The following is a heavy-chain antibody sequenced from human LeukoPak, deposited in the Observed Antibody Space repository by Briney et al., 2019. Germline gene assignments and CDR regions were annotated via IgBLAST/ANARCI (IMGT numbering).Heavy chain of an antibody. CDR1: GYSFTSYW. Sequence: KAGESLKISCKGSGYSFTSYWIGWVRQMPGKGLEWMGIIYPGDSDTRYSPSFQGQVTISADKSISTAYLQWSSLKASDTAMYYCARTHYDFWSGYLYYYMDVWGKGTTVTVSS. V-gene: IGHV5-51*01. J-gene: IGHJ6*03. D-gene: IGHD3-3*01. CDR2: IYPGDSDT. CDR3: ARTHYDFWSGYLYYYMDV.